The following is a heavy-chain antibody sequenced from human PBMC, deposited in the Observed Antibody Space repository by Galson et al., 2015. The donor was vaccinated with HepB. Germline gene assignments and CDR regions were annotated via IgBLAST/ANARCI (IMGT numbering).Heavy chain of an antibody. CDR1: GFTFSSYG. Sequence: SLRLSCAASGFTFSSYGMHWVRQAPGKGLEWVAVIWYDGSNKYYADSVRGRFTISRDNSKNTLYLQMNSLRAEDTAVYYCARGIMITFGGVIDLDYWCQGTLVTVSS. J-gene: IGHJ4*02. CDR2: IWYDGSNK. V-gene: IGHV3-33*01. D-gene: IGHD3-16*02. CDR3: ARGIMITFGGVIDLDY.